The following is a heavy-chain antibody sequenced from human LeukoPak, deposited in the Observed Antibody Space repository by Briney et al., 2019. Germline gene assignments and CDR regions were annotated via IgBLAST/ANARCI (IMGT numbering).Heavy chain of an antibody. CDR2: IYSGGST. CDR3: ARNRQHYFDY. D-gene: IGHD1-1*01. J-gene: IGHJ4*02. V-gene: IGHV3-53*05. CDR1: GFTVSSNY. Sequence: TGGSLRLSCAASGFTVSSNYMSWVRQAPGKGLEWVSVIYSGGSTYYADSVKGRFTISRDNSKNTLYLQMNSLRAEDTAVYYCARNRQHYFDYWGQGTLVTVSS.